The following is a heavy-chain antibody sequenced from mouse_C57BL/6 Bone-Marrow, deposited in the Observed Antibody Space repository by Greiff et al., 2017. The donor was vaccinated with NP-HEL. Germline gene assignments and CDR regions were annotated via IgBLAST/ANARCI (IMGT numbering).Heavy chain of an antibody. CDR2: IDPSDSYT. J-gene: IGHJ3*01. CDR3: AKEGNYYGSSFGFAY. Sequence: VQLQQPGAELVRPGTSVKLSCKASGYTFTSYWMHWVKQRPGQGLEWIGVIDPSDSYTNYNQKFKGKATLTVDTSSSTAYMQLSSLTSEDSAVYYCAKEGNYYGSSFGFAYWGQGTLVTVSA. V-gene: IGHV1-59*01. D-gene: IGHD1-1*01. CDR1: GYTFTSYW.